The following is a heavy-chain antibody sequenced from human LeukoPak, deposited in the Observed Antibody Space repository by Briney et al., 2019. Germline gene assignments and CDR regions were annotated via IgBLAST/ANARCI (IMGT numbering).Heavy chain of an antibody. J-gene: IGHJ3*02. CDR1: GLTFTNAW. D-gene: IGHD1-26*01. CDR2: IKIKTDGGTS. V-gene: IGHV3-15*01. CDR3: ATDPGEWEPI. Sequence: GGSLRLSCATSGLTFTNAWMSWFRQAPGKGLEWVGRIKIKTDGGTSDYAAPVQGRFTISRDDSKNTLYLQMNSLKIEDTAAYYCATDPGEWEPIWGQGTMVTVSS.